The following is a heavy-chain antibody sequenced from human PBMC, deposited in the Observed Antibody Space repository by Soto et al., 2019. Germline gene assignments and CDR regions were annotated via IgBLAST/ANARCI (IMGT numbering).Heavy chain of an antibody. CDR1: GFTIRTYA. CDR3: ARDWDRGGGTYHWYFDL. V-gene: IGHV3-30-3*01. CDR2: ISYDGSSR. Sequence: QVQLVESGGGVVQPGGSPTLSCVASGFTIRTYAMHWVRQAPGKGLEWVALISYDGSSRYYTESVNGRFTISRSNSKNTVFLRMSSLRAEDTAVYYCARDWDRGGGTYHWYFDLWGRGTLVTVSS. J-gene: IGHJ2*01. D-gene: IGHD3-16*01.